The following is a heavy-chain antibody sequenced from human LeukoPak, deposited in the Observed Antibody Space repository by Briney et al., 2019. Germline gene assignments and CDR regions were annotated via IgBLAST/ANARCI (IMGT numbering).Heavy chain of an antibody. J-gene: IGHJ6*03. CDR3: ARDRGVVDRYYYYYYMDV. CDR1: GYTFTSYG. D-gene: IGHD3-22*01. V-gene: IGHV1-18*01. Sequence: NPGGSLRLSCAASGYTFTSYGISWVRQAPGQGLEWMGWISAYNGNTNYAQKLQGRVTMTTDTSTSTAYMELRSLRSDDTAVYYCARDRGVVDRYYYYYYMDVWGKGTTVTISS. CDR2: ISAYNGNT.